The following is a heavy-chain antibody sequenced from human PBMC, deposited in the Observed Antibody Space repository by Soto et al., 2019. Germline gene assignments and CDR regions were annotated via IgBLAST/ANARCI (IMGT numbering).Heavy chain of an antibody. J-gene: IGHJ6*02. CDR2: IYYNRST. CDR3: AGDLSRSYSNYYNYGMDV. Sequence: VQLQDSGPGLVKPSETLSLTCTVTGGSISSYDWSWIRQPPGKGLEWIEYIYYNRSTNYNPSLKSRVTRSVDTSQKQFCRKLSAMNSADTAVYFWAGDLSRSYSNYYNYGMDVWGQRTTVTVSS. CDR1: GGSISSYD. V-gene: IGHV4-59*01. D-gene: IGHD1-26*01.